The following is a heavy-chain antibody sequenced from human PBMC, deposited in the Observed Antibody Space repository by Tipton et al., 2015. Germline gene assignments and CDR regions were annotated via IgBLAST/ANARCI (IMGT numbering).Heavy chain of an antibody. CDR1: GGSFSGYY. CDR2: INHSGST. D-gene: IGHD3/OR15-3a*01. V-gene: IGHV4-34*01. Sequence: TLSLTCTVYGGSFSGYYWNWIRQPPGKGLEWIGEINHSGSTNYNPSLKSRVTMSRDTSKNQFSLKLNSVTAADTAVYYCARGDWIIWGQGTLVTVSS. J-gene: IGHJ4*02. CDR3: ARGDWII.